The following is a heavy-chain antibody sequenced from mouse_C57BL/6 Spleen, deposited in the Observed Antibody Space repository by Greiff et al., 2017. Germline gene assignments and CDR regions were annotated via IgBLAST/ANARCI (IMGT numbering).Heavy chain of an antibody. CDR1: GFTFSDYG. CDR2: ISSGSSTI. CDR3: ARDYYSNYEYAMDY. Sequence: EVMLVESGGGLVKPGGSLKLSCAASGFTFSDYGMHWVRQAPEKGLEWVAYISSGSSTIYYADTVKGRFTISRDNAKNTLFLQMTSLRSEDTAMYYCARDYYSNYEYAMDYWGQGTSVTVSS. J-gene: IGHJ4*01. D-gene: IGHD2-5*01. V-gene: IGHV5-17*01.